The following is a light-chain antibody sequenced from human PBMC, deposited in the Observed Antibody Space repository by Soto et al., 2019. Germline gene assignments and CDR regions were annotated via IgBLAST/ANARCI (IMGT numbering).Light chain of an antibody. Sequence: DIQMTQSPSSLSASVGDRVTITCQASQSINNYLNWYQQKPGRAPKLLIYDASNLEAGVPSRLRGSGSGTDFTSTIRRLQPEDIATYYCQQYENLPTFGQGTRLEIK. CDR2: DAS. CDR3: QQYENLPT. V-gene: IGKV1-33*01. J-gene: IGKJ5*01. CDR1: QSINNY.